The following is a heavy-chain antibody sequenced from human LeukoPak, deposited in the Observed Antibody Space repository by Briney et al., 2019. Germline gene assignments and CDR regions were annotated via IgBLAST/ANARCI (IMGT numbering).Heavy chain of an antibody. D-gene: IGHD3-10*01. CDR1: GFTFSNYN. V-gene: IGHV3-23*01. CDR2: ISGSGGST. J-gene: IGHJ4*02. Sequence: PGGSLRLSCAASGFTFSNYNMNWVRQAPGKGLEWVSAISGSGGSTYFADSVKGRFTISRDNSKNTLYLQMNSLRAEDTAVYYCAEEAVWFGDLTSIDYWGQGTLVTVSS. CDR3: AEEAVWFGDLTSIDY.